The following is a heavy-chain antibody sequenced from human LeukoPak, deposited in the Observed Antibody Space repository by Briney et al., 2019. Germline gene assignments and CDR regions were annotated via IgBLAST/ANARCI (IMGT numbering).Heavy chain of an antibody. V-gene: IGHV3-53*01. CDR3: ARGPPQYSYGPSTGFDP. Sequence: PGGSLRLSCAASGFTVSSNYMSWVRQAPGKGLEWVSVIYSGGSTYYADSVKGRFTISRDNSKNTLYLQMNSLRAEDTAVYYCARGPPQYSYGPSTGFDPWGQGTLVTVSS. J-gene: IGHJ5*02. CDR2: IYSGGST. D-gene: IGHD5-18*01. CDR1: GFTVSSNY.